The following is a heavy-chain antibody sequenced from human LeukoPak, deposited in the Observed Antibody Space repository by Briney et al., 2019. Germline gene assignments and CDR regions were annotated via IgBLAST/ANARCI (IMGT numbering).Heavy chain of an antibody. CDR3: ARALEYYYDSSGLDAFDI. V-gene: IGHV3-21*01. CDR2: ISGGSSFT. D-gene: IGHD3-22*01. J-gene: IGHJ3*02. CDR1: GFSFSSFS. Sequence: GGSLRLSCAASGFSFSSFSMNWVRQAPGKGVEWVSYISGGSSFTYYVDSVKGRFTISRDNAKNSLYLQMNSLRVEGTAVYYCARALEYYYDSSGLDAFDIWGQGTMVTVSS.